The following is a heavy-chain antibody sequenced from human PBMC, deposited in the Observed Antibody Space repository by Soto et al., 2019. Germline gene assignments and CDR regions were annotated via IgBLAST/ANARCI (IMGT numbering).Heavy chain of an antibody. CDR1: GGSLTGYY. CDR2: INPTGMP. Sequence: PGDLCLTWVVYGGSLTGYYSSGIRQPPGKGLEWIVEINPTGMPKYNPSLMSRVTISVDTSKNKFSMKMSYLTAADTAVFYCVRSREQWLVDAFDIWGQGPMVT. CDR3: VRSREQWLVDAFDI. D-gene: IGHD6-19*01. V-gene: IGHV4-34*01. J-gene: IGHJ3*02.